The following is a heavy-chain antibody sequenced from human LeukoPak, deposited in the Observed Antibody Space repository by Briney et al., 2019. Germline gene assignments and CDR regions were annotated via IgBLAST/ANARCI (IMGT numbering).Heavy chain of an antibody. CDR1: GYSISSGYY. D-gene: IGHD3-3*01. J-gene: IGHJ4*02. CDR2: IYHSGST. CDR3: ARGITIFGVVIDDYFDY. V-gene: IGHV4-38-2*01. Sequence: SETLSLTCAVSGYSISSGYYWGWIRQPLGKGLEWIGSIYHSGSTYYNPSLKSRVTISVDTSKNQFSLKLSSVTAADTAVYYCARGITIFGVVIDDYFDYWGQGTLVTVSS.